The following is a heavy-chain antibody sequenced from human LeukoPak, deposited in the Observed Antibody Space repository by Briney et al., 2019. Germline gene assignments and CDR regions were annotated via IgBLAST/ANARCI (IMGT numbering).Heavy chain of an antibody. CDR3: ARGKQMATISAFDY. CDR1: GFTFSSYA. CDR2: ISYDGSNK. Sequence: PGGSLRLSCAASGFTFSSYAMHWVRQAPGKGLERVAVISYDGSNKYYADSVKGRFTISRDNSKNTLYLQVNSLRAEDTAVYYCARGKQMATISAFDYWGQGTLVTVSS. J-gene: IGHJ4*02. V-gene: IGHV3-30-3*01. D-gene: IGHD5-24*01.